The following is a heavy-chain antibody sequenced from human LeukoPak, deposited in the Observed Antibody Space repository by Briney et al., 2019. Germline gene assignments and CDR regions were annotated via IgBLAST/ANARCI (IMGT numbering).Heavy chain of an antibody. CDR2: IKGSAEAT. CDR3: ARDHECSGYPTYDY. D-gene: IGHD3-22*01. Sequence: SGGSLRLSCEASGFTCSSYIMTWVPQAQGKGLEWVSTIKGSAEATFYADSVRDRFTISTDNTNNTLYLQMNSQRADDTALYFCARDHECSGYPTYDYWGEGTLVIVAS. J-gene: IGHJ4*02. V-gene: IGHV3-23*01. CDR1: GFTCSSYI.